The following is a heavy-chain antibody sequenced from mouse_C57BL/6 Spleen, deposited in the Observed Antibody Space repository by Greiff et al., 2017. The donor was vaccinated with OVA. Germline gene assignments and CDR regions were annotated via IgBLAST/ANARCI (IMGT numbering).Heavy chain of an antibody. V-gene: IGHV1-15*01. CDR1: GYTFTDYE. D-gene: IGHD1-1*01. CDR2: IDPEPGGT. J-gene: IGHJ1*03. Sequence: QVQLKQSGAELVRPGASVTLSCKASGYTFTDYEMHWVKQTPVHGLEWIGAIDPEPGGTAYNQKFKGKAILTADKSSSTAYMELRSLTSEDSAVYYCTYYYGSSPPYFDVWGTGTTVTVSS. CDR3: TYYYGSSPPYFDV.